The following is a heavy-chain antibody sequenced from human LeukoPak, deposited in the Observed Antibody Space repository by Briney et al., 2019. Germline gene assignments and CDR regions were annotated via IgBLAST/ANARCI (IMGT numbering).Heavy chain of an antibody. V-gene: IGHV1-2*02. Sequence: RASVKVSCKASGYTFTGYYMHWVRQAPGQGLEWMGWINPNSGGTNYAQKFQGRVTMTRDTSVSTAYMELSRLRSDDTAVYYCARVGIAVADYFDYWGQGTLVTVSS. CDR1: GYTFTGYY. CDR2: INPNSGGT. J-gene: IGHJ4*02. CDR3: ARVGIAVADYFDY. D-gene: IGHD6-19*01.